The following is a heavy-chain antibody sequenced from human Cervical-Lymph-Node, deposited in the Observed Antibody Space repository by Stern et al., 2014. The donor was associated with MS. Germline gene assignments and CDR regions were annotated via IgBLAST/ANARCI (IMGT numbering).Heavy chain of an antibody. Sequence: EMQLVESGGGLVKPGGSLRLSCAASGFTFSSYSMNWVRQAPGKGLEWVASLSSGGSYIYYADSLKGRFTISRDNAKNSLYLQMNSLRAEDTAVYYCARGRGGNYRYYFDYWGQGTLVTVSS. D-gene: IGHD4-23*01. V-gene: IGHV3-21*01. J-gene: IGHJ4*02. CDR1: GFTFSSYS. CDR2: LSSGGSYI. CDR3: ARGRGGNYRYYFDY.